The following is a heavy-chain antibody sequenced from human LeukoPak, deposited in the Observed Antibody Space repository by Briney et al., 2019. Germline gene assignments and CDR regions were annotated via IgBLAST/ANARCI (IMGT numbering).Heavy chain of an antibody. D-gene: IGHD3-16*01. V-gene: IGHV1-46*01. CDR1: GYSFTSYY. Sequence: GASVKVSCKASGYSFTSYYMHWVRQAPGQGLEWMGIINPSGGSTNYAQKFQGRVTMTRDMSTSTVYMELSSLRSEDTAVYYCAKTYSSLYYFDSWGQGTLVTVSS. J-gene: IGHJ4*02. CDR2: INPSGGST. CDR3: AKTYSSLYYFDS.